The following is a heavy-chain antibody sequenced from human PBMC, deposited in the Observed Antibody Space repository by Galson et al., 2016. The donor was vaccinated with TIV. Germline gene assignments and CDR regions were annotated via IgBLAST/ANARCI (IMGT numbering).Heavy chain of an antibody. CDR3: ARVPTKTFDFWSGYDNSFCMDV. J-gene: IGHJ6*03. V-gene: IGHV1-18*01. D-gene: IGHD3-3*01. CDR1: GYTLSSYS. CDR2: ISGYNGNK. Sequence: PVKVSCKASGYTLSSYSISWVRQAPGQGLEWLGWISGYNGNKNYAQKFQGRATMTTDTSTSTAYMELRSLRSDDTAVYYCARVPTKTFDFWSGYDNSFCMDVWGKGTTVIVSS.